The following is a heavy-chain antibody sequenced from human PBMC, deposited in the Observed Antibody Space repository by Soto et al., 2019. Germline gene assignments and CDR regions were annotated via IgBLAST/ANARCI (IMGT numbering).Heavy chain of an antibody. Sequence: PGGSLRLSCAASGFTFSSYAMSWVRQAPGKGLEWVSVISGSGGSTYYADSVKGRFTISRDNSKNTLYLQMNSLRAEDTAVYYCAKATARDMYSSGWYSDGYWYFDLWGRGTLVTVSS. CDR3: AKATARDMYSSGWYSDGYWYFDL. V-gene: IGHV3-23*01. CDR1: GFTFSSYA. J-gene: IGHJ2*01. D-gene: IGHD6-19*01. CDR2: ISGSGGST.